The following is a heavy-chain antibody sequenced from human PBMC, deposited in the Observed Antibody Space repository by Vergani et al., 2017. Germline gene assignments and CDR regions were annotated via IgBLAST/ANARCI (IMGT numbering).Heavy chain of an antibody. Sequence: VQLVQSGAEVKKPGESLKISCKGSGYSFTSYWIGWVRQMPGKGLEWMGIIPIFGTANYAQKFQGRVTITADESTSTAYMELSSLRSEDTAVYYCARRGLGDYYYGSGSYYRERDFDYWGQGTLVTVSS. CDR2: IIPIFGTA. CDR1: GYSFTSYW. V-gene: IGHV1-69*01. CDR3: ARRGLGDYYYGSGSYYRERDFDY. J-gene: IGHJ4*02. D-gene: IGHD3-10*01.